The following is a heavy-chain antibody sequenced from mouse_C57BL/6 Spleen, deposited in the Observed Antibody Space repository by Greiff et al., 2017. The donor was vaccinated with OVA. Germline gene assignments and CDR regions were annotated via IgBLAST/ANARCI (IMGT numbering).Heavy chain of an antibody. V-gene: IGHV1-80*01. CDR1: GYAFSSYW. D-gene: IGHD1-1*01. CDR2: IYPGDGDT. Sequence: QVQLKQSGAELVKPGASVKISCEASGYAFSSYWMNWVKQRPGKGLEWIGQIYPGDGDTNYNGKFTGKATLTADKYSSTAYMQLRSLTSEDAARAFCSSVYYGSSSWFAYWGQGTLVTVSA. J-gene: IGHJ3*01. CDR3: SSVYYGSSSWFAY.